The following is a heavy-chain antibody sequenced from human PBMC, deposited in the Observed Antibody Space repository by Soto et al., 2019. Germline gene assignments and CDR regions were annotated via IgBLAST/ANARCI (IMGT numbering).Heavy chain of an antibody. CDR2: IWYDGSNQ. CDR1: GFSFSNYG. V-gene: IGHV3-33*01. Sequence: QVQLVESGGGVVQPGRSLRLSCAASGFSFSNYGMHWVRQVPGKGLVWVAVIWYDGSNQHYADSVKGRFTISRDDSKNTLYLEMKGLRAEDTAVYYCAREESRDGHKYFQHWAQGALVTFSA. J-gene: IGHJ1*01. D-gene: IGHD2-2*01. CDR3: AREESRDGHKYFQH.